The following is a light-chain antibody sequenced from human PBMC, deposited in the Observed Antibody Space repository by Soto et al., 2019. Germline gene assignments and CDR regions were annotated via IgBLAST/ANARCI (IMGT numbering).Light chain of an antibody. Sequence: EIVFTQSPATLSLSPGDSATLSCRASQRVSRNVAWYQQKPGQAPRLLASAASTGAAGVPARFNAAGSGTVFTLTISSLQSEDFAIYYCQQYNTWPRTFGQGTKVDVK. CDR2: AAS. V-gene: IGKV3D-15*01. CDR1: QRVSRN. J-gene: IGKJ1*01. CDR3: QQYNTWPRT.